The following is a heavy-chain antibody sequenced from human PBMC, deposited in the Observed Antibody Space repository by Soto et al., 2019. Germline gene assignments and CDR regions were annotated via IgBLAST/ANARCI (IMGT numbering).Heavy chain of an antibody. CDR1: GGSISSGGYY. Sequence: PSETLSLTCTVSGGSISSGGYYWSWMRQHPGKGLEWIGYIYYSGSTYYNPSLKSRVTISVDTSKNQFSLKLSSVTAADTAVYYCARGVTLVRGVIHTPYFDYWGQGALVTVSS. CDR2: IYYSGST. D-gene: IGHD3-10*01. J-gene: IGHJ4*02. CDR3: ARGVTLVRGVIHTPYFDY. V-gene: IGHV4-31*03.